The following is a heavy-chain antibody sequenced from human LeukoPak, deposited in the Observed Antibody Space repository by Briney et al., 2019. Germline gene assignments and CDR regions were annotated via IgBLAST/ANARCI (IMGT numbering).Heavy chain of an antibody. J-gene: IGHJ4*02. CDR3: ARVTPGGVGSFDY. CDR1: GFTFSRYW. Sequence: GGPLRLSCAASGFTFSRYWMSWVRQAPGKGLEWVADINQAGSEKFYVDSVKGRFTISRDNAKISLYLQMDSLRAEDTAVYYCARVTPGGVGSFDYWGQGTLVTVSS. V-gene: IGHV3-7*01. CDR2: INQAGSEK. D-gene: IGHD3-10*01.